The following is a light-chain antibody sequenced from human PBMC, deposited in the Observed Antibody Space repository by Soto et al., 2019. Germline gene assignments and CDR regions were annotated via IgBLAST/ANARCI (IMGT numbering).Light chain of an antibody. V-gene: IGKV1-5*03. CDR2: KAS. CDR3: QHYNSSPMYM. CDR1: QSISSW. Sequence: DIQMTQSPSTLSASVGDRVTITCRASQSISSWLAWFQQKPGKAPKLLIFKASFLETGVPSRFSGTGSGTEFTLTISSLQPDDFATYYCQHYNSSPMYMFGQGTKLEIK. J-gene: IGKJ2*01.